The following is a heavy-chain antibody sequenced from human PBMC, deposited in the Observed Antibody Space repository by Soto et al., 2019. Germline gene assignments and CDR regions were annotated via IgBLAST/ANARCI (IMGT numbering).Heavy chain of an antibody. Sequence: QVQLVQSGAEVKKPGSSVKVSCKSSGGTFSSYSINWVRQAPGQGLEWMGEIIPIFGTANYAQKFQGRVTITSDESTSTAYMELSSLRSEDTAVYYCARDGGRHSGGIDYWGQGTLVTVSS. D-gene: IGHD1-26*01. J-gene: IGHJ4*02. CDR2: IIPIFGTA. CDR3: ARDGGRHSGGIDY. CDR1: GGTFSSYS. V-gene: IGHV1-69*01.